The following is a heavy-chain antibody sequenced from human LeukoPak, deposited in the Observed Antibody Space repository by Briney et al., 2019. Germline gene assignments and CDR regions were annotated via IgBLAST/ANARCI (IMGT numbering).Heavy chain of an antibody. J-gene: IGHJ4*02. D-gene: IGHD2-2*01. CDR1: GFTFSSYA. Sequence: PGGSLRLSCAASGFTFSSYAMSWVRQAPGKGLEWVSAISGSGGSTYYADSVKGRFTISRDNSKNTLYLQMNSLRAEDTAVYYCAKDCSSTSCEGTFDYWGQGTLVTVSS. V-gene: IGHV3-23*01. CDR3: AKDCSSTSCEGTFDY. CDR2: ISGSGGST.